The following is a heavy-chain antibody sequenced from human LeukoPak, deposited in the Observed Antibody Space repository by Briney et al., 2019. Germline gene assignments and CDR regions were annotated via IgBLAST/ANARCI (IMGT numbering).Heavy chain of an antibody. Sequence: SETLSLTCAVYGGSFSGYYWSWIRQPPGKGLEWIGEINHSGSTNYNPSLKSRVTISVDTSKNQFSLKLSSVTAADTAVYYCARLVVVAATRRYYYYYMDVWGKGTTVTISS. CDR2: INHSGST. CDR1: GGSFSGYY. V-gene: IGHV4-34*01. CDR3: ARLVVVAATRRYYYYYMDV. J-gene: IGHJ6*03. D-gene: IGHD2-15*01.